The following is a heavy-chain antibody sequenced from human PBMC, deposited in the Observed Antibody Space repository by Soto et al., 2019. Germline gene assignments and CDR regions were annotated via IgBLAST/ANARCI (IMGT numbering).Heavy chain of an antibody. Sequence: PGESMKISSRGAGYSVASYWIGWVRQMPGKGLEWMGIIYPGDSDTRYSPSFQGQVTISADKSISTAYLQWSSLKASDTAMYYCASSRLGVADYFDYWVQGTLVTVSS. D-gene: IGHD6-19*01. J-gene: IGHJ4*02. CDR2: IYPGDSDT. CDR1: GYSVASYW. CDR3: ASSRLGVADYFDY. V-gene: IGHV5-51*01.